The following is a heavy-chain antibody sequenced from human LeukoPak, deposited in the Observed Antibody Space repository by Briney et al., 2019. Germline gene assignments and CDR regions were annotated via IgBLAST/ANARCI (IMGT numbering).Heavy chain of an antibody. CDR2: INTDGTST. V-gene: IGHV3-74*01. D-gene: IGHD3-3*01. J-gene: IGHJ4*02. CDR1: GFTFSTYW. Sequence: GGSLRLSCVASGFTFSTYWMHWVRQAPGKGLVWVSRINTDGTSTTYADSVKGRFTISRDNAKNTLYLQMNSLRAEDTAVYYCAKAFGVVDYWGQGALVTVSS. CDR3: AKAFGVVDY.